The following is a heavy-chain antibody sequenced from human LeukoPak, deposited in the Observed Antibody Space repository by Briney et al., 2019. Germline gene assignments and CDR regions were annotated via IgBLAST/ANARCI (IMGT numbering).Heavy chain of an antibody. CDR3: ARDAVPAAGAGTGWFDP. D-gene: IGHD2-2*01. V-gene: IGHV1-46*01. CDR1: GYTFTSYY. J-gene: IGHJ5*02. Sequence: ASVKVSCKASGYTFTSYYMHRVRHAPGQGLEWMGIINPSGGSTSYAQKFQGRVTMTRDMSTSTVYMELSSLRSEDTAVYYCARDAVPAAGAGTGWFDPWGQGTLVTVSS. CDR2: INPSGGST.